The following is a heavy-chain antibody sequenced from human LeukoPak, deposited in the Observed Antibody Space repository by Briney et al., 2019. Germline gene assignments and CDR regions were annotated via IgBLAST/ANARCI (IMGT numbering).Heavy chain of an antibody. Sequence: ASETLSLTCTVSGGSISSYYWSWIRQPPGKGLEWIGYIYYSGSTNYNPSLKSRVTISVDTSKNQFSLKLSSVTAADTAVYYCARGDSSPGDMDVWGKGTTVTVSS. CDR3: ARGDSSPGDMDV. D-gene: IGHD6-13*01. CDR1: GGSISSYY. CDR2: IYYSGST. J-gene: IGHJ6*03. V-gene: IGHV4-59*01.